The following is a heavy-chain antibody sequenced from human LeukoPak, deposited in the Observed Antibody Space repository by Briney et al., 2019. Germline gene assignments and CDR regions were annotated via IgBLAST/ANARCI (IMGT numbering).Heavy chain of an antibody. Sequence: PSQTLSLTCAVSGGPIISDGYSWNWIRQPPGKGLECIGYIYHSGSTYYNPSLKSRVTISVDRSKNQFSLNLSSVTAADTAVYYCARACGGNCYFDYWGQGTPITVSS. CDR2: IYHSGST. D-gene: IGHD2-21*01. J-gene: IGHJ4*02. CDR1: GGPIISDGYS. CDR3: ARACGGNCYFDY. V-gene: IGHV4-30-2*01.